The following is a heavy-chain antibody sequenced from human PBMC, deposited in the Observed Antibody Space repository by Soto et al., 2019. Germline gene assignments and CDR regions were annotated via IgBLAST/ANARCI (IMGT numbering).Heavy chain of an antibody. J-gene: IGHJ4*02. CDR3: AKEMISPLVPAALH. CDR2: ISYDGSNK. Sequence: GGSLRLSCAASGFTFSSYGMHWVRQAPGKGLEWVAVISYDGSNKYYADSVKGRFTISRDNSKNTLYLQMNSLRAEDTAVYYCAKEMISPLVPAALHWGQGTLVTVPQ. V-gene: IGHV3-30*18. D-gene: IGHD2-2*01. CDR1: GFTFSSYG.